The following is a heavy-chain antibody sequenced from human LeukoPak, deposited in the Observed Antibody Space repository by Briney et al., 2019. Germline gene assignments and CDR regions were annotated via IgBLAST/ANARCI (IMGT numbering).Heavy chain of an antibody. CDR3: ATDTRSGWYSDLTY. Sequence: ASVKVSCKVSGYTLTELSMHGVRQAPGKGLEWMGGFDPEDGETIYAQKFQGRVTMTEDTSTDTAYMELSSLRSEDTAVYYCATDTRSGWYSDLTYWGQGTLVTVSS. D-gene: IGHD6-19*01. CDR1: GYTLTELS. J-gene: IGHJ4*02. V-gene: IGHV1-24*01. CDR2: FDPEDGET.